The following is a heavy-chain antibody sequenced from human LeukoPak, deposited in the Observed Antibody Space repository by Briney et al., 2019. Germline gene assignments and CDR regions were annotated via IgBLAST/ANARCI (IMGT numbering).Heavy chain of an antibody. J-gene: IGHJ5*02. CDR3: VSQQLAPP. CDR1: GFAFSKYW. CDR2: IKEDGSIE. V-gene: IGHV3-7*01. D-gene: IGHD5-24*01. Sequence: GGSLRLSCAASGFAFSKYWMSWVRQAPGKGLEWVANIKEDGSIEDYADSVKGRFTVSRDNAKNSRYLQMNSLRVEDTAVYYCVSQQLAPPWGQGTLVTVSS.